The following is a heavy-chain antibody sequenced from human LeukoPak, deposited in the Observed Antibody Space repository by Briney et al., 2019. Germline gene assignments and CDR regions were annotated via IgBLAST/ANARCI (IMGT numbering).Heavy chain of an antibody. J-gene: IGHJ6*02. CDR1: GGSISSGGYP. CDR2: IYHSGST. V-gene: IGHV4-30-2*01. Sequence: PSETLSLTCAVSGGSISSGGYPWSWIRQPPGKGLEWIGYIYHSGSTYYNPSLKSRVTISVDRSKNQFSLKLSSVTAADTAVYYCAREGEQLARGGFYYYYGMDVWGQGTTVTVSS. CDR3: AREGEQLARGGFYYYYGMDV. D-gene: IGHD6-13*01.